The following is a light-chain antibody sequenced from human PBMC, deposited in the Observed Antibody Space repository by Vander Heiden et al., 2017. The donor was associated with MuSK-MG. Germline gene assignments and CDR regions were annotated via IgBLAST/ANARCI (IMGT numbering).Light chain of an antibody. CDR3: AAWDDSLNGVV. CDR1: SSNIGSNT. Sequence: QSVLPQPPSASGTPGQWVTISCSGSSSNIGSNTVNWYQQLPGTAPNLLIYSNNQRPSGVPDRFSGSKSGTSASLAISGLQSEDEADYYCAAWDDSLNGVVFGGGTKLTVL. J-gene: IGLJ2*01. CDR2: SNN. V-gene: IGLV1-44*01.